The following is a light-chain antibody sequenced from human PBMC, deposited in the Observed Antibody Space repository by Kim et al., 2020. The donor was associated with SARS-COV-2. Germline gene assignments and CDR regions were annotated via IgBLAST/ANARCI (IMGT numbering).Light chain of an antibody. Sequence: LTQPPSVSKGLRQTATLTCTGNSNNVGNQGAAWLQQHQGHPPKLLSYRNNNRPSGISERLSASRSGNTASLTITGLQPEDEADYYCSAWDSSLSAWVFRRGTQLTVL. CDR1: SNNVGNQG. V-gene: IGLV10-54*01. CDR3: SAWDSSLSAWV. J-gene: IGLJ3*02. CDR2: RNN.